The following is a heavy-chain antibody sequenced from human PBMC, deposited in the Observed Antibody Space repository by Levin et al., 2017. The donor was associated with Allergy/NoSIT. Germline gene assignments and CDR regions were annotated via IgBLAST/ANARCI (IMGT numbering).Heavy chain of an antibody. CDR3: AKGKNSGRSYSGFDY. Sequence: GESLKISCAASGFTFSSYAMSWVRQAPGKGLEWVSAISGSGGSTYYADSVKGRFTISRDNSKNTLYLQMNSLRAEDTAVYYCAKGKNSGRSYSGFDYWGQGTLVTVSS. CDR1: GFTFSSYA. CDR2: ISGSGGST. J-gene: IGHJ4*02. D-gene: IGHD1-26*01. V-gene: IGHV3-23*01.